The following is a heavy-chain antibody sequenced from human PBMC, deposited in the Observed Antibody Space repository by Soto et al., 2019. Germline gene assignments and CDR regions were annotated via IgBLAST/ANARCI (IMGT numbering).Heavy chain of an antibody. CDR3: ARLEGLATISYYFDY. V-gene: IGHV4-39*01. D-gene: IGHD3-9*01. CDR2: IYYSGST. CDR1: GGPVSSSNYY. J-gene: IGHJ4*02. Sequence: QLQLQESGPGLVKPSETLSLTCTVSGGPVSSSNYYWGWIRQSPGKGLEWIGSIYYSGSTYYNPSLESRVTISVDKSKNQFSLKVISVTAADTTVYYCARLEGLATISYYFDYWGQGTLVTVSS.